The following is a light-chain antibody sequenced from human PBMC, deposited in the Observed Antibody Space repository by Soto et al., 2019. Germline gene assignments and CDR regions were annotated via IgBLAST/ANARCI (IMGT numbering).Light chain of an antibody. CDR2: AAS. J-gene: IGKJ1*01. Sequence: DIQITQSPSSLSASVGDRVTITCRASQGISNYLAWYQQKPGKVPKLLIYAASTLQSGVPSRFSGSGSGTDFPLTISSLQPEDVATYYCQKYNRPQTFGQGTKV. V-gene: IGKV1-27*01. CDR1: QGISNY. CDR3: QKYNRPQT.